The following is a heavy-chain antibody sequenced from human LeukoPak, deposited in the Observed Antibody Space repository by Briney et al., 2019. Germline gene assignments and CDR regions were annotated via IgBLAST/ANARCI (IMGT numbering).Heavy chain of an antibody. Sequence: GASVKVSCKASGYTFSVYQIPWVRQAPGQGLEWMGWINPISGVTNYAQKFQGRVTMTRDTSITTVYMEVSWLTSDDTAMYYCAIILGGSWHLWFDPWGRGTLVTVSS. CDR1: GYTFSVYQ. V-gene: IGHV1-2*02. J-gene: IGHJ5*02. CDR3: AIILGGSWHLWFDP. CDR2: INPISGVT. D-gene: IGHD3-16*01.